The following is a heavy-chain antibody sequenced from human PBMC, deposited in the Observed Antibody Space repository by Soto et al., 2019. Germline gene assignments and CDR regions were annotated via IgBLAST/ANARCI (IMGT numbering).Heavy chain of an antibody. J-gene: IGHJ6*02. V-gene: IGHV4-30-2*01. Sequence: QVQLQQSGSGLVKPSQTLSLTCAVSGDSIRSGAYSWTWIRQPPGKGLEWIGSIDHSGSTYYNPSLKTRVTILVDRSKNQFSLSLISLTAADTAVYYCARAVPAAPPSHYYYYIMDVWGQGTTVTVSS. CDR3: ARAVPAAPPSHYYYYIMDV. D-gene: IGHD2-2*01. CDR1: GDSIRSGAYS. CDR2: IDHSGST.